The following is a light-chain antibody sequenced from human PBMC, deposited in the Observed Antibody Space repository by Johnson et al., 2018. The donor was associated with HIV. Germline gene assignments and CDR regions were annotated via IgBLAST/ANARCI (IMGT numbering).Light chain of an antibody. CDR2: ENS. CDR1: SYNIGNNL. J-gene: IGLJ1*01. CDR3: GAWDSSLTTYV. V-gene: IGLV1-51*02. Sequence: QSVLTQPPSVSAAPGQKVTISCSGSSYNIGNNLVSWYQQLPGTAPKLLIYENSKRPSGIPDRFSGSQSGTSATLGITGLQTGDEADYYCGAWDSSLTTYVFGTGTKVTVL.